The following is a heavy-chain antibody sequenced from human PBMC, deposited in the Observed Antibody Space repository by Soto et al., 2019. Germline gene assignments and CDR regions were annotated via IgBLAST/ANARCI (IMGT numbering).Heavy chain of an antibody. CDR3: AKGRTIVVGNTSLDS. Sequence: GGSLRLSCAASGFTFNSYAMALVRQSPGKGLEWVSSIINTGDSRYYADSVKGRFTISRDNSKNTLYLQMNSLSADDTAVYYCAKGRTIVVGNTSLDSWGQGTLVTVSS. V-gene: IGHV3-23*01. CDR2: IINTGDSR. D-gene: IGHD2-21*01. J-gene: IGHJ4*02. CDR1: GFTFNSYA.